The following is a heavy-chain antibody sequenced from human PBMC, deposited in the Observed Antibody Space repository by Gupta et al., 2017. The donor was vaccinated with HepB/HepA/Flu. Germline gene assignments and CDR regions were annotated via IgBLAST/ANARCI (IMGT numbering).Heavy chain of an antibody. CDR1: GGSMNSISYY. J-gene: IGHJ5*02. CDR2: IHHTGGT. CDR3: TRHPTFVWFDP. V-gene: IGHV4-39*01. Sequence: QLQLQESGPGLVKPSETLSLTCSVSGGSMNSISYYWGWIRQAPGKGLEWIGSIHHTGGTYHNPSLKSRLTISVDTSKNQFSLSLSSVTTADTAVYYCTRHPTFVWFDPWGQGTLVTVSS. D-gene: IGHD3-3*01.